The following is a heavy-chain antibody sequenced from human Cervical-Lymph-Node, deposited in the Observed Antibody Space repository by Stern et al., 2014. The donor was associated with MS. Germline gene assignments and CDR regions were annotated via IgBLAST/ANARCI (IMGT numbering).Heavy chain of an antibody. D-gene: IGHD2-15*01. CDR1: GDTITTGGYY. Sequence: VQLVESGPGLVQPSETLSLTCSVSGDTITTGGYYWSWIRQHPGKGLEWIGDIYYSGTTYSNPSLGSRVTVSVDTSKNQFSLRLTSVTAADTAIYYCARGRPGTTRTYVGGFDCWGQGTLVTVSS. CDR3: ARGRPGTTRTYVGGFDC. V-gene: IGHV4-31*03. J-gene: IGHJ4*02. CDR2: IYYSGTT.